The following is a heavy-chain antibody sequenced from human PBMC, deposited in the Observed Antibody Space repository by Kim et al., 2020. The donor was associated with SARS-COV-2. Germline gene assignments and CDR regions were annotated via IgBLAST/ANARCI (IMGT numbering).Heavy chain of an antibody. V-gene: IGHV1-69*13. CDR1: GGTFSSYA. CDR3: AREGSWNTPVDP. Sequence: SVKVSCKASGGTFSSYAISWVRQAPGQGLEWMGGIIPIFGTANYAQKFQGRVTITADESTSTAYMELSSLRSEDTAVYYCAREGSWNTPVDPWGQGTLVTVSS. J-gene: IGHJ5*02. CDR2: IIPIFGTA. D-gene: IGHD6-13*01.